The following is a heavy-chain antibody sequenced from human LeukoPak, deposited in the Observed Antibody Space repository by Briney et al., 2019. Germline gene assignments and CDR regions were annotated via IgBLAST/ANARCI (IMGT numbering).Heavy chain of an antibody. V-gene: IGHV3-23*01. Sequence: GGSLRLSCAASGVTFSSYAMNWVRQAPGKGLEWVSTISYSGGSTYYVDSVKGRFTISRDNSENTLYLQLNSLRAEDTAVYYCTKAASGSYLYYFDYWVQGTLVTVSS. J-gene: IGHJ4*02. CDR2: ISYSGGST. D-gene: IGHD1-26*01. CDR3: TKAASGSYLYYFDY. CDR1: GVTFSSYA.